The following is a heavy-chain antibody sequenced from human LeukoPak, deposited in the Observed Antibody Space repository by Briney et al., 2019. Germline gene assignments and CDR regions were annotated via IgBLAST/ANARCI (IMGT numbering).Heavy chain of an antibody. CDR3: ARGGDILTGHYTEFYFDF. Sequence: ASVKVSCKASGYSFRDYGISWVRQAPGQGLEWMGWINPNSGGTNYAQKFQGRVTMTRDTSISTAYMELSRLSSVTAADTAVYYCARGGDILTGHYTEFYFDFWGQGTLVTVSS. J-gene: IGHJ4*02. CDR1: GYSFRDYG. V-gene: IGHV1-2*02. CDR2: INPNSGGT. D-gene: IGHD3-9*01.